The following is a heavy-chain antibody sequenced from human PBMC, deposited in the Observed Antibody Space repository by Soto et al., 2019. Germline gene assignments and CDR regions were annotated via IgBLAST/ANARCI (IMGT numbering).Heavy chain of an antibody. J-gene: IGHJ6*02. Sequence: QVQLVQSGAEVRKPGSSVKVSCRASGSTFSSYTVNWVRQAPGQGLECIGRIIPILGTTDYARRFKGRVTITADRSAKTADMELTSLTSEDTAVYYCARRRYCGADCYSKFYYGMDVWGQGTTVTVSS. D-gene: IGHD2-21*02. V-gene: IGHV1-69*08. CDR3: ARRRYCGADCYSKFYYGMDV. CDR1: GSTFSSYT. CDR2: IIPILGTT.